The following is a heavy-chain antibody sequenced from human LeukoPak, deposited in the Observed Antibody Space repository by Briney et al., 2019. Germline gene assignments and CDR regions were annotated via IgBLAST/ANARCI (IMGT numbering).Heavy chain of an antibody. D-gene: IGHD2-2*01. CDR3: ARGQRFDP. V-gene: IGHV4-34*01. CDR2: INHSGST. Sequence: KPSETLSLTCAVYGGSFSGYYWSWIRQPPGMGLEWIGEINHSGSTNYNPSLKSRVTISVDTSKNQFSLKLSSVTAADTAVYYCARGQRFDPWGQGTLVTVSS. CDR1: GGSFSGYY. J-gene: IGHJ5*02.